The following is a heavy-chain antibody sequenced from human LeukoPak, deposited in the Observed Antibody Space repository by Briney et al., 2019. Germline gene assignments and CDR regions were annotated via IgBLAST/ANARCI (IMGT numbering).Heavy chain of an antibody. Sequence: GGSLRLSCAASGFTFSSYAMHWVRQAPGKGLEWVAVISYDGSNKYYADSVKGRFTISRDNSKNTLYLQMNSLRAEDTGIYYCARGRGSYYAEYYFDYWGQGALVTVSS. CDR3: ARGRGSYYAEYYFDY. CDR1: GFTFSSYA. J-gene: IGHJ4*02. CDR2: ISYDGSNK. D-gene: IGHD3-10*01. V-gene: IGHV3-30*14.